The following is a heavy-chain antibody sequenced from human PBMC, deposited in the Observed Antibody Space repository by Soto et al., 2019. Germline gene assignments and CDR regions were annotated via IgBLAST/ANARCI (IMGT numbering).Heavy chain of an antibody. Sequence: GASVKVSCKASGYTFTGYYMHWVRQAPGQGLEWIEWINPNSGGTNYAQKFQGWVTMTRDTSISTAYMELSRLRSDDTAVYYCARGADYYGSGSYYNLDYYYYYMDVWGKGTTVTVSS. D-gene: IGHD3-10*01. V-gene: IGHV1-2*04. CDR2: INPNSGGT. CDR1: GYTFTGYY. J-gene: IGHJ6*03. CDR3: ARGADYYGSGSYYNLDYYYYYMDV.